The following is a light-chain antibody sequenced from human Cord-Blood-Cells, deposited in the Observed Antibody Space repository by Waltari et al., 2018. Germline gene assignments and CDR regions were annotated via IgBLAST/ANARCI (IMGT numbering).Light chain of an antibody. Sequence: IQMTKYPSTLSASVGDRVTITCRASQSISSWLAWYQQKTGKAPKLLIYDASSLESGVPSRFSGSGSGTDFTLTISSLQPDDFATYYCQQYNSYPWTFGQGTKVEIK. V-gene: IGKV1-5*01. J-gene: IGKJ1*01. CDR2: DAS. CDR1: QSISSW. CDR3: QQYNSYPWT.